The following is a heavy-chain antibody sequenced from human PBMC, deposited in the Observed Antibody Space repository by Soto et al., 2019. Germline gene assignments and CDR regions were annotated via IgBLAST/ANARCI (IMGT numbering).Heavy chain of an antibody. J-gene: IGHJ6*02. D-gene: IGHD3-3*01. CDR2: IIPIFGTA. V-gene: IGHV1-69*13. Sequence: SVKVSCKASGGTFSSYAISWVRQAPGQGLEWMGGIIPIFGTANYAQKFQGRVTITADESTSTAYMELSSLRSEDTAVYYCAGGGITIFGVVITPHYYYGMDVWGQGTTVTVSS. CDR1: GGTFSSYA. CDR3: AGGGITIFGVVITPHYYYGMDV.